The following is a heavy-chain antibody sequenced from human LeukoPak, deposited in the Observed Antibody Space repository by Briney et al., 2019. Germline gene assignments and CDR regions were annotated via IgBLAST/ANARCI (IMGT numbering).Heavy chain of an antibody. CDR3: ARGRSRGSYFDY. CDR2: IYYSGST. V-gene: IGHV4-31*03. D-gene: IGHD1-26*01. Sequence: SETLSLTCTVSGGSIGSGGYYWSWIRQHPGKGLEWIGYIYYSGSTYYNPSLKSRVTISVDTSKNQFSLKLSSVTAADTAVYYCARGRSRGSYFDYWGQGTLVTVSS. CDR1: GGSIGSGGYY. J-gene: IGHJ4*02.